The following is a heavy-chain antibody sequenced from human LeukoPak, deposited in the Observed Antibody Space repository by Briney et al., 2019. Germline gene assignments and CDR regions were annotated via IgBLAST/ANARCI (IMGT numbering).Heavy chain of an antibody. CDR3: AKDRWLQGYFDY. D-gene: IGHD5-24*01. J-gene: IGHJ4*02. Sequence: GGSLRLSCAASGFTFSNYGMHWVRQAPGKGLEWVAFIRHDGSNKYYADSVKGRCTISRDNSKKTVYLQMNSLRTEDTAVYYCAKDRWLQGYFDYWGRGTLVTVSS. V-gene: IGHV3-30*02. CDR2: IRHDGSNK. CDR1: GFTFSNYG.